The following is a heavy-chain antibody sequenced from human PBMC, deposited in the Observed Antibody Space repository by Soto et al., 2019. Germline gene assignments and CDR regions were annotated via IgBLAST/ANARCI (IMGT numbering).Heavy chain of an antibody. CDR1: GASINDYF. J-gene: IGHJ4*02. Sequence: QVQLQESGPGLVKPSETLSLSCAVSGASINDYFWSWVRQPPGKGLEWIWYIYHNGNTNYNPSLRSRVNIATDTSKTQSSLSLSSVTAADTAVYYCVRHHGWWLPQNWGQGILVTVSS. CDR3: VRHHGWWLPQN. D-gene: IGHD2-15*01. V-gene: IGHV4-59*08. CDR2: IYHNGNT.